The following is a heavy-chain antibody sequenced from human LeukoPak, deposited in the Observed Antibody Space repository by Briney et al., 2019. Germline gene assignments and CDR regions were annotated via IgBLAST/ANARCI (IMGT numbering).Heavy chain of an antibody. CDR1: GFTFSSYG. V-gene: IGHV3-33*01. D-gene: IGHD5-24*01. Sequence: GGSLRLSCAASGFTFSSYGMPWVRQAPGKGLEWVAVIWYDGSNKYYADSVKGRFTISRDNSKNTLYLQMNSLRAEDTAVYYCARGGPDGAADYWGQGTLVTVPS. CDR2: IWYDGSNK. CDR3: ARGGPDGAADY. J-gene: IGHJ4*02.